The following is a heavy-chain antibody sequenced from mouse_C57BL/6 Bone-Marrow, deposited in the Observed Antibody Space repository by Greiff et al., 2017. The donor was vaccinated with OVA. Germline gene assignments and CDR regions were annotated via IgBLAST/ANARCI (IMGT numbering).Heavy chain of an antibody. CDR3: ARGNYGSSRYAMDY. CDR1: GYSITSGYY. Sequence: EVQLQQSGPGLVKPSQSLSLTCSVTGYSITSGYYWNWIRQFPGNKLEWMGYISYDGSNNYNPSLKNRISITRDTSKNQFFLKLNSVTTEDTATYYCARGNYGSSRYAMDYWGQGTSVTVSS. J-gene: IGHJ4*01. D-gene: IGHD1-1*01. CDR2: ISYDGSN. V-gene: IGHV3-6*01.